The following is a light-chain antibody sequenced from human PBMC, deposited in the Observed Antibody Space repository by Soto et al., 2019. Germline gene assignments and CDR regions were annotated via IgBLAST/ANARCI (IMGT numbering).Light chain of an antibody. J-gene: IGLJ3*02. CDR2: DVS. Sequence: QSALTQPASVSWSPGQSITISCTGTSRDVGDYNYVSWYQQHPGKAPKLMIYDVSDRPSGVSNRFSGSKSGNTASLTISGLQAEDEADYYCSSYTSSSTLVFGGGTKLTVL. CDR1: SRDVGDYNY. CDR3: SSYTSSSTLV. V-gene: IGLV2-14*03.